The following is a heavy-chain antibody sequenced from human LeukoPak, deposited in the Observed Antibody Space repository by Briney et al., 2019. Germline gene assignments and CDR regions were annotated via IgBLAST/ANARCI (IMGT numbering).Heavy chain of an antibody. CDR3: ARVWQDYSGVDY. CDR1: GFTFSAYH. CDR2: ISTTGTTI. J-gene: IGHJ4*02. V-gene: IGHV3-48*02. Sequence: GGSLRLSCAASGFTFSAYHINWVRQAPGKGLEWISYISTTGTTIHYADSVKGRFAISRDNAKSSLYLQMNSLRDEDTAVYYCARVWQDYSGVDYWGQGALVTVSS. D-gene: IGHD2-21*01.